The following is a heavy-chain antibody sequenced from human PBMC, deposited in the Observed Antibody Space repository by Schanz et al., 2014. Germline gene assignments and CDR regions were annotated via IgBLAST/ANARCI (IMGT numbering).Heavy chain of an antibody. Sequence: VQLLESGGGLVKPGGSLRLSCAASGFTFSDYYMSWIRQAPGKGLEWVSYISHNSHYTNYADSVKGRFTISRDTAENSVYLQMNSLRSEDTAVYYCTRDRGALINHNDALDLWGQGTMVSVSS. D-gene: IGHD3-16*01. CDR3: TRDRGALINHNDALDL. J-gene: IGHJ3*01. CDR1: GFTFSDYY. V-gene: IGHV3-11*06. CDR2: ISHNSHYT.